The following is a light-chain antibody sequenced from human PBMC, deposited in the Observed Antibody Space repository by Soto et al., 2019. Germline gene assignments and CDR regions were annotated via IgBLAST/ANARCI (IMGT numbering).Light chain of an antibody. V-gene: IGLV2-14*01. CDR1: SSDVGRYNY. J-gene: IGLJ3*02. CDR3: TSYTSSTTWV. CDR2: EVS. Sequence: QSALTQPASVSGSPGQSITISCTGTSSDVGRYNYVSWYQQHPGKAPKLMIYEVSNRPSGVSNRFSASKSGNTASLTISGIQAEDEADYYCTSYTSSTTWVFGGGTKLTVL.